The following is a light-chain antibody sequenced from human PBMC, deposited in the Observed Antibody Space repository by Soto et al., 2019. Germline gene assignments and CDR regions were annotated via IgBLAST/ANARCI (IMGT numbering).Light chain of an antibody. CDR2: DAS. Sequence: DIQMTQTPSTLSASVGDRVTITCRASQSFSSWLAWYQQKPGKAPKLLIFDASSLESGVPSRFSGSGSGTEFTLTISSLQPDDFATYYCQHYNSYSARTFGQGTKVDIK. J-gene: IGKJ1*01. V-gene: IGKV1-5*01. CDR1: QSFSSW. CDR3: QHYNSYSART.